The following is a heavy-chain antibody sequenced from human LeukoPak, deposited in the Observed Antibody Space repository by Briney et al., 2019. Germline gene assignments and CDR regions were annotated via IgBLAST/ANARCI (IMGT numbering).Heavy chain of an antibody. Sequence: PGGSLRLSCAASGFTFSSYGMHWVRQAPGKGLEWVAVIWYDGSNKYYADSVKGRFTISRDNSKNTLYLQMNSLRAEDTAVYYCARDERYCSGGSCYPPDGMDVWGQGTTVTVSS. CDR2: IWYDGSNK. D-gene: IGHD2-15*01. V-gene: IGHV3-33*01. J-gene: IGHJ6*02. CDR3: ARDERYCSGGSCYPPDGMDV. CDR1: GFTFSSYG.